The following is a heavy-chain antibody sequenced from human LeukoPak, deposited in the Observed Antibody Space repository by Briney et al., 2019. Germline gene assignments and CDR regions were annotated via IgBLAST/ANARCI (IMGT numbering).Heavy chain of an antibody. V-gene: IGHV1-69*01. J-gene: IGHJ6*02. CDR2: IIPIFGTA. CDR1: GGTFSSYA. Sequence: ASVKVSCKASGGTFSSYAISWVRQAPGQGLEWMGGIIPIFGTANYAQKFQGRATITADESTSTAYMELSSLRSEDTAVYYCARLKTYGDIPMDVWGQGTTVTVSS. CDR3: ARLKTYGDIPMDV. D-gene: IGHD4-17*01.